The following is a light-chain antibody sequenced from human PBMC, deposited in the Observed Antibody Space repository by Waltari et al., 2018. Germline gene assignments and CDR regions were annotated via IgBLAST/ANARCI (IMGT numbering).Light chain of an antibody. V-gene: IGLV2-14*03. CDR2: EVF. CDR3: SSYPASPPHVV. CDR1: SSDVGGFNF. J-gene: IGLJ2*01. Sequence: QSALTQPPSVSGSPGQSISISCTGISSDVGGFNFVSWYQQHPGKAPKLMIYEVFNRPSAVSLRFSGSNSDNAASLAISGRQAEDEAVYSCSSYPASPPHVVFGGGTKVTVL.